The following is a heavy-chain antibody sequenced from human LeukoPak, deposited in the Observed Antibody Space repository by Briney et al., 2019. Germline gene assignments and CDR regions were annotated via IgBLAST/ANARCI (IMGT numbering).Heavy chain of an antibody. CDR1: GGSISSYY. CDR2: IYYSGST. D-gene: IGHD3-10*01. V-gene: IGHV4-59*01. J-gene: IGHJ3*02. Sequence: PSETLSLTCTVSGGSISSYYWSWIRQPPGKGLEWIGYIYYSGSTNYNPSLKSRVTISVDTSKNQFSLKLSSVTAADTAVYYCARDRAVWDDAFDIWGQGTMVTVSS. CDR3: ARDRAVWDDAFDI.